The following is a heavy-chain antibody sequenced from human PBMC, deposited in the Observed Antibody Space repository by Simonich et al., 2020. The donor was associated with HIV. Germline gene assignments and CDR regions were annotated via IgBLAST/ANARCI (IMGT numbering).Heavy chain of an antibody. J-gene: IGHJ4*02. CDR1: GGSFIGYY. D-gene: IGHD4-17*01. CDR3: ARRHPTTVTTPYFDY. Sequence: QVQLQQWGAGLLKPSETLSLTCAVYGGSFIGYYWSWIRQPPGQGLEGIGEINHSRSTNYNPSLKSRVTISVATSKNQFSLKLSSVTAADTAVYYCARRHPTTVTTPYFDYWGQGTLVTVSS. V-gene: IGHV4-34*01. CDR2: INHSRST.